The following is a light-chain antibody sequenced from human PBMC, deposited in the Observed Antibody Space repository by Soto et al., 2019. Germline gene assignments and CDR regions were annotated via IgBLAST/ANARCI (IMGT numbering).Light chain of an antibody. CDR1: SSNIGSNY. CDR2: RNN. J-gene: IGLJ3*02. CDR3: AAWDDSLSGWV. V-gene: IGLV1-47*02. Sequence: QSVLTQPPSASGTPGQRVTIACSGSSSNIGSNYVYWYQQLPGTAPKLLIYRNNQRPSGVPDRFSGYKSGTLGSLAISGLRSEDEADYYCAAWDDSLSGWVFGGGTKLTVL.